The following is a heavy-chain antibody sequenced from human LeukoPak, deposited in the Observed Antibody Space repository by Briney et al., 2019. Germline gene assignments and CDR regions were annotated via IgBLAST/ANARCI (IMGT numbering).Heavy chain of an antibody. CDR1: GFTFSSYW. D-gene: IGHD3-10*01. Sequence: GGSLRLSCAASGFTFSSYWMSWVRQAPGQGLEWVANIKQDGSEKYYGDSVKGRFTISRDNAKNSLYLQMNSLRAEDTAVYYCARAGMVRGVIAVYYFDYWGQGALVTVSS. CDR3: ARAGMVRGVIAVYYFDY. V-gene: IGHV3-7*01. CDR2: IKQDGSEK. J-gene: IGHJ4*02.